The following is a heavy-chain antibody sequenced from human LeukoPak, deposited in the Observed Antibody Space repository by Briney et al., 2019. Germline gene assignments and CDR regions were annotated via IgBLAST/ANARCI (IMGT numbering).Heavy chain of an antibody. D-gene: IGHD6-13*01. CDR3: ARGRIAAAL. J-gene: IGHJ1*01. Sequence: SETLSLTCGVSGYSISRGYYWAWIRQPAGKGLEWIGRIYTSGSTNYNPSLKSRVTISVDKSKNQFSLKLSSVTAADTAVYYCARGRIAAALWGQGTLVTVSS. V-gene: IGHV4-4*07. CDR2: IYTSGST. CDR1: GYSISRGYY.